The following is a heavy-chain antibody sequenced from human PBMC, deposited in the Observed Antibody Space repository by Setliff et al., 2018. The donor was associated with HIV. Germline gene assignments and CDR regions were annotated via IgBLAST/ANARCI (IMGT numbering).Heavy chain of an antibody. CDR2: INAGNGNT. CDR3: ARGPSGWPHFDY. V-gene: IGHV1-3*01. Sequence: ASVKVSCKASGYTFTSYAMHWVRQAPGQRLEWMGWINAGNGNTKYSQKFQGRVTITRDTSASTAYMELSSLRSEDTAVYYCARGPSGWPHFDYWGQGTLVTVS. J-gene: IGHJ4*02. CDR1: GYTFTSYA. D-gene: IGHD6-19*01.